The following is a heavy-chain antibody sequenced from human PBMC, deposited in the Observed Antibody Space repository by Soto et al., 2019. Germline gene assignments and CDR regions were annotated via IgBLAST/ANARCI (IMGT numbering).Heavy chain of an antibody. J-gene: IGHJ4*02. Sequence: QVHLVQSGAEVKKPGASVKVSCKASGYIFINYYIHWLRQAPGQGIEWSGIINPNGGSTNYAQKFRVRVTMARDTSTSTVYMDLSSLRSDDTAVYYCARDLAAADYWGQGTLVTVSS. CDR1: GYIFINYY. CDR2: INPNGGST. CDR3: ARDLAAADY. D-gene: IGHD6-13*01. V-gene: IGHV1-46*01.